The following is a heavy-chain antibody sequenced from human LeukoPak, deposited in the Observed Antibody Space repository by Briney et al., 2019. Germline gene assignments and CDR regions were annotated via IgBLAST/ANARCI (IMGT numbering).Heavy chain of an antibody. CDR2: VNGRGATT. V-gene: IGHV3-23*01. J-gene: IGHJ6*03. D-gene: IGHD7-27*01. CDR1: GFTFSDYA. Sequence: GGSLRLSCAASGFASGFTFSDYAVSWVRQAPGKGPEWVASVNGRGATTYYADSVRGRFTISRDKSKNTLYLQMISLGADDTAIYFCAKAPATGEGYYFYYMDVWGKGTTVTVSS. CDR3: AKAPATGEGYYFYYMDV.